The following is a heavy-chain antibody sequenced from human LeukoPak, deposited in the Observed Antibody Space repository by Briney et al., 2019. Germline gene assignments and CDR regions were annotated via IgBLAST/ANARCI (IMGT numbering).Heavy chain of an antibody. Sequence: SETLSLTCTVSGGSISSSSYYWGWIRQPPGKGLEWIGGIYYSGSTNYNPSLKSRVTISVDTSKNQFSLKLSSVTAADTAVYYCARLYSSSWYVPFDYWGQGTLVTVSS. J-gene: IGHJ4*02. CDR3: ARLYSSSWYVPFDY. V-gene: IGHV4-39*07. CDR1: GGSISSSSYY. D-gene: IGHD6-13*01. CDR2: IYYSGST.